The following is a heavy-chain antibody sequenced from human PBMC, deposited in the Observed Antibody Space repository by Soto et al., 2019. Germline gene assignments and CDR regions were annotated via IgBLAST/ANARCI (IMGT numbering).Heavy chain of an antibody. CDR2: IWYDGSNK. CDR3: GRDGALGDTAVVDS. Sequence: QVQLVESGGGVVQPGNSLRLSCAASGFTFSTYGMHWVRQAPGKGLEWVAVIWYDGSNKYHGDSLKGRFTISRDNSKNTLYLQIHNLRAEDTAVYYCGRDGALGDTAVVDSWGQGTVVTVSS. J-gene: IGHJ4*02. D-gene: IGHD5-18*01. CDR1: GFTFSTYG. V-gene: IGHV3-33*01.